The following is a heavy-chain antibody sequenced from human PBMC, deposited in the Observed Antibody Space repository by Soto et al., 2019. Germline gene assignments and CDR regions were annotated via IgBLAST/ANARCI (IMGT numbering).Heavy chain of an antibody. CDR1: GFTVSSNY. J-gene: IGHJ4*02. D-gene: IGHD3-10*01. Sequence: EVQLVESGGDLVQPGGSLRLSCAASGFTVSSNYMSWVRQAPGKGLEWVSIIYSGGATYYADSVKGRFTISRDTSTNTLYLQMNSLRAEDTAVYYCARGRGSGTTPFDSWGQGNLVTVSS. CDR2: IYSGGAT. V-gene: IGHV3-66*01. CDR3: ARGRGSGTTPFDS.